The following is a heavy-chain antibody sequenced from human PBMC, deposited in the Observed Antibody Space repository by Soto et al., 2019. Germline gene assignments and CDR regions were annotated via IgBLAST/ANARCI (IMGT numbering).Heavy chain of an antibody. D-gene: IGHD3-3*01. CDR2: ISSSSSYI. Sequence: EVQLVESGGGLVKPGGSLRLSCAASGFTFSSYSMNWVRQAPGKGLEWVSSISSSSSYIYYADSVKGRFTISRDNAKNSLYLQMNSLRAEDTAVYYCARGLVLRVLEWLSAFGYWGQGTLVTVSS. V-gene: IGHV3-21*01. CDR1: GFTFSSYS. CDR3: ARGLVLRVLEWLSAFGY. J-gene: IGHJ4*02.